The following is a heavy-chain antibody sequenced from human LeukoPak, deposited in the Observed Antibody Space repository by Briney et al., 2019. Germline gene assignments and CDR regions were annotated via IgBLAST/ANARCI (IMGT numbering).Heavy chain of an antibody. J-gene: IGHJ5*02. CDR3: AKGLLSLDSSGSHL. CDR1: GFTFSSYG. D-gene: IGHD3-22*01. V-gene: IGHV3-30*02. Sequence: PGGSLRLSCAASGFTFSSYGMHWVRQAPGKGLEWVAFIRYDGSNKYYADSVKGRFTISRDNSKNTLYLQMNSLRAEDTAVYYCAKGLLSLDSSGSHLWGQGTLVTVSS. CDR2: IRYDGSNK.